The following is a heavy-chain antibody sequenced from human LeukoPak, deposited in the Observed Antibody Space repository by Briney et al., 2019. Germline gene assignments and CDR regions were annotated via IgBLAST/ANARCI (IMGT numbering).Heavy chain of an antibody. CDR3: ARVGDGGGWYDY. J-gene: IGHJ4*02. D-gene: IGHD6-19*01. Sequence: KPSETLSLTCTVSGDSISSYYWSWIRQPPGKGLEWIGYIYYSGSTNYNPSLKSRVTISVDTSKNQFSLKLSSVTAADTAVYCCARVGDGGGWYDYWGQGTLVTVSS. V-gene: IGHV4-59*01. CDR2: IYYSGST. CDR1: GDSISSYY.